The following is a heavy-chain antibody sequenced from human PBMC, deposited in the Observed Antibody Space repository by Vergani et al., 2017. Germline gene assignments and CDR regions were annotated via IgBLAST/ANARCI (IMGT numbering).Heavy chain of an antibody. CDR2: VYYSGST. Sequence: QLQLQESGPGLVKPSETLSLTCTVSGGSISSSSYYWGWIRQPPGKGLGWIGSVYYSGSTYYNPSLKGRVTISVDTSKNQFSLKLSSVTAADTAVYYCARHVLGPAARARGKGAYYFDYWGQGTLVTVSS. CDR1: GGSISSSSYY. J-gene: IGHJ4*02. CDR3: ARHVLGPAARARGKGAYYFDY. D-gene: IGHD2-2*01. V-gene: IGHV4-39*01.